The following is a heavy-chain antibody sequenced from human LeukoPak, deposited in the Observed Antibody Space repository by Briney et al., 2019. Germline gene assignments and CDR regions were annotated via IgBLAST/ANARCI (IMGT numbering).Heavy chain of an antibody. V-gene: IGHV3-48*02. CDR1: GFTFSSYS. J-gene: IGHJ3*01. Sequence: GGSLRLSCAASGFTFSSYSMNWVRQAPGKGLEWVSYISNSSGAKYCADSVKGRFTISRDNAKNSLYLQMNSLTDEDTAVYFCARGTTNWARYDAFDVWGQGTIVTVSS. CDR3: ARGTTNWARYDAFDV. D-gene: IGHD1-1*01. CDR2: ISNSSGAK.